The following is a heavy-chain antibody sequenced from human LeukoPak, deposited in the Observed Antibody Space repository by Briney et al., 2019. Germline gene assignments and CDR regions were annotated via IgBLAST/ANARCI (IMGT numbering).Heavy chain of an antibody. D-gene: IGHD2-21*02. CDR2: IYYSGST. CDR3: ARYSYCGGDCYDAFDI. J-gene: IGHJ3*02. CDR1: GGSISSYY. Sequence: PSETLSLTCTVSGGSISSYYWSWIRQPPGKGLEWIGYIYYSGSTNYNPSLKSRVTISVDTSKNQFSLKLSSVTAADTAVYYCARYSYCGGDCYDAFDIWGQGTMVTVSS. V-gene: IGHV4-59*01.